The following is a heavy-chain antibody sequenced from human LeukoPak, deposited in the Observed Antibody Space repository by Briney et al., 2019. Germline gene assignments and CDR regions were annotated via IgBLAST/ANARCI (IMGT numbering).Heavy chain of an antibody. V-gene: IGHV1-18*01. Sequence: ASVKASCKASGYTFTSYGISWVRQAPGQGLEWMGWISAYNGNTNYAQKLQGRVTMTTDTSTSTAYMELRSLRSDDTAVYCCARSLLYDSSGYYRYWGQGTLVTVSS. CDR1: GYTFTSYG. CDR3: ARSLLYDSSGYYRY. D-gene: IGHD3-22*01. CDR2: ISAYNGNT. J-gene: IGHJ4*02.